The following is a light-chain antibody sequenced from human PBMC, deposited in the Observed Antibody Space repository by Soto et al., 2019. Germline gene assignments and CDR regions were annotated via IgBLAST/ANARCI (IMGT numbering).Light chain of an antibody. CDR3: QQLYRYPIT. V-gene: IGKV3-15*01. CDR2: GAS. CDR1: QSVSDT. Sequence: VLTRSPVTLSVSPGGRATLSSRASQSVSDTLAWYQQKPGQAPRLLIHGASTRAPGFPARFSGSGSGTDFTLTISSLQPEDFATYYCQQLYRYPITFGQGTRLENK. J-gene: IGKJ5*01.